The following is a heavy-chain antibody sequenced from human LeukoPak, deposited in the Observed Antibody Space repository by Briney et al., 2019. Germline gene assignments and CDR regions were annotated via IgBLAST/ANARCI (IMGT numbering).Heavy chain of an antibody. D-gene: IGHD3-10*01. CDR2: IRGSGGST. Sequence: QTGGSLRLSCAASGFTLSSYAMSWVRQAPGKGLEWVSAIRGSGGSTYYADSVKGRFTISRDNSKNTLYLQMNSLSAEDTAVYYCAKGLWFGELSPFDYWGQGTLVTVSS. CDR3: AKGLWFGELSPFDY. J-gene: IGHJ4*02. CDR1: GFTLSSYA. V-gene: IGHV3-23*01.